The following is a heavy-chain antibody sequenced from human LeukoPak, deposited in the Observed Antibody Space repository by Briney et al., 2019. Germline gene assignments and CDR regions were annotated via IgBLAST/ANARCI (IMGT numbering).Heavy chain of an antibody. Sequence: PGGSLRLSCAASGFTFSNYEMNWVRQAPGKGLEWVSYISSTGGTIFYADSVKGRFTISRDNAKNSLYLQMNSLRAEDTAVYYCARDYYDSSGYYAGFGYWGQGTLVTVSS. CDR1: GFTFSNYE. J-gene: IGHJ4*02. D-gene: IGHD3-22*01. V-gene: IGHV3-48*03. CDR3: ARDYYDSSGYYAGFGY. CDR2: ISSTGGTI.